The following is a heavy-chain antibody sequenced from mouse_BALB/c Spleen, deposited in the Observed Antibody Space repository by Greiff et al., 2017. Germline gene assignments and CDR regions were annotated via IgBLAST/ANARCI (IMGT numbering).Heavy chain of an antibody. V-gene: IGHV5-9-3*01. Sequence: EVKLVESGGGLVKPGGSLKLSCAASGFTFSSYAMSWVRQTPEKRLEWVATISSGGSYTYYPDSVKGRFTISRDNAKNTLYLQMSSLRSEDTATYYCAREDYGNYFDYWGQGTTLTVSS. CDR2: ISSGGSYT. CDR1: GFTFSSYA. CDR3: AREDYGNYFDY. D-gene: IGHD2-1*01. J-gene: IGHJ2*01.